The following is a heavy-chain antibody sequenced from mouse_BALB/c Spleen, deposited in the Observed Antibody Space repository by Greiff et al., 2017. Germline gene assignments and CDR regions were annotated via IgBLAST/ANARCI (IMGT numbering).Heavy chain of an antibody. CDR3: AYYDYLAY. Sequence: DVHLVESGGGLVQPGGSRKLSCAASGFTFSSFGMHWVRQAPEKGLEWVAYISSGSSTIYYADTVKGRFTISRDNPKNTLFLQMTSLRSEDTAMYYCAYYDYLAYWGQGTLVTVSA. J-gene: IGHJ3*01. D-gene: IGHD2-4*01. CDR2: ISSGSSTI. CDR1: GFTFSSFG. V-gene: IGHV5-17*02.